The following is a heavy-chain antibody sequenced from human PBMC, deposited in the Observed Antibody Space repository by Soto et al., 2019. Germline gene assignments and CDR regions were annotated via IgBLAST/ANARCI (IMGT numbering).Heavy chain of an antibody. CDR2: IDSSGEK. V-gene: IGHV2-26*01. J-gene: IGHJ5*02. CDR3: ARRHLAGAVSPWFDP. D-gene: IGHD6-19*01. CDR1: GLSITDSEMG. Sequence: HVTLKESGPVLVKPTETLTLRCTASGLSITDSEMGVRWIRQPPGQHPEWLAHIDSSGEKSYRTFLKSRLAISTDTSKSQKVLTMTNIEPADTATYYCARRHLAGAVSPWFDPWGQGIPVTVSS.